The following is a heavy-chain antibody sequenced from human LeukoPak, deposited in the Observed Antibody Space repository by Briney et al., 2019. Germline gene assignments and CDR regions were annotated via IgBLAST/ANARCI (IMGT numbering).Heavy chain of an antibody. J-gene: IGHJ4*02. CDR3: ARDHTRDYYFDY. CDR2: ISYDGSNK. CDR1: GFTFSTYA. Sequence: GGSLRLSCAASGFTFSTYAMTWLRQAPGKGLEWVAVISYDGSNKYYADSVKGRFTISRDNSKNTLYLQMNSLRAEDTAVYYCARDHTRDYYFDYWGQGTLVTVSS. D-gene: IGHD2-2*01. V-gene: IGHV3-30-3*01.